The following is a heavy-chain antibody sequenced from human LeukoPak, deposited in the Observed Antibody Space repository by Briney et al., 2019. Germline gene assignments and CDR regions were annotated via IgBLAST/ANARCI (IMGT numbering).Heavy chain of an antibody. V-gene: IGHV4-34*01. D-gene: IGHD1-7*01. CDR2: INHSGST. Sequence: SETLSLTCAVYGGSFSGYYWSWIRQPPGKGLEWIGEINHSGSTNYNPSLKSRVTISVDTSKNQFSLKLSSVTAADTAVYYCARQGVEKYNWNFLNWFDPWGPGTLVTVSS. J-gene: IGHJ5*02. CDR3: ARQGVEKYNWNFLNWFDP. CDR1: GGSFSGYY.